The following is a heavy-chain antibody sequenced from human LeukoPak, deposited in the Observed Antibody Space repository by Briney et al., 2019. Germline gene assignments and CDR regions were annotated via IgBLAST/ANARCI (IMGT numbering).Heavy chain of an antibody. J-gene: IGHJ5*02. D-gene: IGHD3-16*02. CDR1: GYTFTSYV. V-gene: IGHV1-8*01. Sequence: ASVKVSCKASGYTFTSYVINWVRQATGQGLEWMGWMNPNTGNTGSAQRFQGRVTMTRDTSISTAYMELSSLRSEDTAVYYCARGPLVRLPSSFDPWGQGTLVTVSS. CDR3: ARGPLVRLPSSFDP. CDR2: MNPNTGNT.